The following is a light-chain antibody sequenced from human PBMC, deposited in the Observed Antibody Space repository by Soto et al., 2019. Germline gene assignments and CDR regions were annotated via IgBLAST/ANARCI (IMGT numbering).Light chain of an antibody. Sequence: QSVLTQPASVSGSPGQSITLLCTGTSSDFGIYNSVSWYKQHPGKDPKLMIHDITNRPSGVSDRFSGSKSGNTASLTISGLLAEDEADYYCSSYTSSSSYVFGIGTRSPT. V-gene: IGLV2-14*01. CDR1: SSDFGIYNS. CDR2: DIT. CDR3: SSYTSSSSYV. J-gene: IGLJ1*01.